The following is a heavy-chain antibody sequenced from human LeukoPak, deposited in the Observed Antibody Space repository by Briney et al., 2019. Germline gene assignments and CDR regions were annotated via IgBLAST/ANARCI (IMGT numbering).Heavy chain of an antibody. Sequence: SETLSLTCTVSGGSISSSSYYWGWIRQPPGKGLEWIGSIYYSGSTYYNPSLKSRVTISVDTSKNQFSLKLSSVTAADTAEYYCARVEYDILTGYPSYYYYYGMDVWGQGTTVTVSS. CDR2: IYYSGST. J-gene: IGHJ6*02. CDR1: GGSISSSSYY. D-gene: IGHD3-9*01. CDR3: ARVEYDILTGYPSYYYYYGMDV. V-gene: IGHV4-39*07.